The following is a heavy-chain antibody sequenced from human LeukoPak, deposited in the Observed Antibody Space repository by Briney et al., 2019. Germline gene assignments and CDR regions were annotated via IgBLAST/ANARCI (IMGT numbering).Heavy chain of an antibody. CDR3: ARDPTSKRGNSWVVRFDY. V-gene: IGHV3-48*04. D-gene: IGHD4-23*01. Sequence: GGSLRLSCAASGFTFSSYSMNWVRQAPGQGLEWVSYIRSTGTGIYYADSVKGRFTISRDNAKNSLYLQMNSLRAEDTAVYYCARDPTSKRGNSWVVRFDYWGQGTLVTVSS. J-gene: IGHJ4*02. CDR1: GFTFSSYS. CDR2: IRSTGTGI.